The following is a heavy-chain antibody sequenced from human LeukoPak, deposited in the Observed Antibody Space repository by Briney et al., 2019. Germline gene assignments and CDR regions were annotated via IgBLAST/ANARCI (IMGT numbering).Heavy chain of an antibody. CDR1: GGTFSSYA. J-gene: IGHJ6*02. V-gene: IGHV1-69*13. Sequence: SVKVSCKASGGTFSSYAISWVRQAPGQGLEWMGGIIPIFGTANYAQKFQGRVTITADESTSTAYMELSSLRSEDTAVYYCAIDSTEGREPRYYYYGMDVWGQGTTVTVSS. CDR2: IIPIFGTA. CDR3: AIDSTEGREPRYYYYGMDV. D-gene: IGHD1-26*01.